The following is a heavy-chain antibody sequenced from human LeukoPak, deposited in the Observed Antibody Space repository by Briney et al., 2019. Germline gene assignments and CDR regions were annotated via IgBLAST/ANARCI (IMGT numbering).Heavy chain of an antibody. CDR2: IKEDGNEK. V-gene: IGHV3-7*01. CDR3: ARDRSRFYY. Sequence: GGSLRLSCAASGLTFSNYWMSWVRQAPGKGLERVANIKEDGNEKYYVDSVKGRFTISRDNAKKSLYLQMNSLRAEDTAVYYCARDRSRFYYWGQGTPVTVSS. CDR1: GLTFSNYW. J-gene: IGHJ4*02. D-gene: IGHD2-2*01.